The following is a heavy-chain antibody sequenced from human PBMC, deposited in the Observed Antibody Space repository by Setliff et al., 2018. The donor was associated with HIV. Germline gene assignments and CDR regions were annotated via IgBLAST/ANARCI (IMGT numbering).Heavy chain of an antibody. V-gene: IGHV1-8*02. CDR2: MNPNSGNT. J-gene: IGHJ4*02. CDR3: ARDRLNVYSSGWGVGY. CDR1: GYTFTNYD. D-gene: IGHD6-25*01. Sequence: ASVKVSCKASGYTFTNYDINWVRQATGQGLEWMGWMNPNSGNTGYAQKFQGRVTMTRNTSISTAYMELRSLRSDDTAVYYCARDRLNVYSSGWGVGYWGQGTLVTVSS.